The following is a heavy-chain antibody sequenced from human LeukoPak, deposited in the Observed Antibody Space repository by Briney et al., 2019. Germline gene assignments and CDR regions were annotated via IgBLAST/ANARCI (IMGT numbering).Heavy chain of an antibody. D-gene: IGHD4-17*01. V-gene: IGHV4-59*01. Sequence: SETLSLTCTVSGGSISSYYWSWIRQPPGKGLEWIGYIYYSGSTNYNPSLKSRVTISVDTSKNQFSLKLSSVTAADTAVYYCARVRKATVTSDAFDIWGQGTMVTVSS. CDR2: IYYSGST. CDR1: GGSISSYY. CDR3: ARVRKATVTSDAFDI. J-gene: IGHJ3*02.